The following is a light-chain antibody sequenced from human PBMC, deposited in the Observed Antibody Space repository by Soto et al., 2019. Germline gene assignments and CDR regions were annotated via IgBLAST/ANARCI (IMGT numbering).Light chain of an antibody. Sequence: NFMLTQPHSVSESPGKTVTISCTRSSGSIGAHYVQWYQQRPGSAPTTVIYEDNQRPSRVPDRFSGAIDRSSNSASLTISGLETEDEADYYCQSYDSTNPVVFGGGTQLTVL. V-gene: IGLV6-57*04. CDR3: QSYDSTNPVV. CDR2: EDN. CDR1: SGSIGAHY. J-gene: IGLJ2*01.